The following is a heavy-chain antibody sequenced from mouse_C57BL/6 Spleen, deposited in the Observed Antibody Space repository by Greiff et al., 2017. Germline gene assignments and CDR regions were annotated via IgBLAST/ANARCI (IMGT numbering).Heavy chain of an antibody. J-gene: IGHJ1*03. CDR3: AREDYGSSYWYLGV. D-gene: IGHD1-1*01. CDR2: INYDGSST. CDR1: GFTFSDYY. Sequence: EVMLVESEGGLVQPGSSMKLSCTASGFTFSDYYMAWVRQVPEKGLEWVANINYDGSSTYYLDSLQSRFIISRDNAKNILYLQMSSLKSEDTATYYCAREDYGSSYWYLGVWGTGTTVTVSS. V-gene: IGHV5-16*01.